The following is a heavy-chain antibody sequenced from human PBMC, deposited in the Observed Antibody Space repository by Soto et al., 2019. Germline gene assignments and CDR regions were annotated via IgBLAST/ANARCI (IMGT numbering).Heavy chain of an antibody. Sequence: QVQVVQSGTEVMKPGASVKVSCKTSGYIFTSYTMHWVRQAPGQRLEWMGWINIGNGDTKYSQTFQGRVTLTRDTAATTAFMELSSLRSEDTAVYYCAGGGGSSWFDYWGQGTLVTVSS. CDR2: INIGNGDT. CDR1: GYIFTSYT. CDR3: AGGGGSSWFDY. V-gene: IGHV1-3*04. D-gene: IGHD3-16*01. J-gene: IGHJ5*01.